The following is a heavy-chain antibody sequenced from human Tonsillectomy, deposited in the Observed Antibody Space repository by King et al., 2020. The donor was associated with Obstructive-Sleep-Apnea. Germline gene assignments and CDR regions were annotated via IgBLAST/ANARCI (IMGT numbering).Heavy chain of an antibody. CDR1: GFTFSSYS. CDR3: ARDYLPLSIAAPCH. V-gene: IGHV3-21*01. CDR2: ISSSSSYI. D-gene: IGHD6-6*01. J-gene: IGHJ4*02. Sequence: VQLVESGGGLVKPGGSLRLSCAASGFTFSSYSMNWVRQAPGKGLEWVSSISSSSSYIYYADSVKGRFTISRDNAKNSLYLQMNNLRAEDTAVYYCARDYLPLSIAAPCHWGQGTLVTVSS.